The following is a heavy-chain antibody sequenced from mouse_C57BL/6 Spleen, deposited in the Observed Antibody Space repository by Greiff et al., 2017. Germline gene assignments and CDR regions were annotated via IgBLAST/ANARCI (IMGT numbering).Heavy chain of an antibody. V-gene: IGHV1-7*01. CDR3: ASGDFDY. J-gene: IGHJ2*01. CDR2: INPSSGYT. CDR1: GYTFTSYW. Sequence: VQRVESGAELAKPGASVKPSCKASGYTFTSYWMHWVKQRPGQGLEWIGYINPSSGYTKYNQKFKDKATLTADKSSSTAYMQLSSLTYEDSAVYYCASGDFDYWGQGTTLTVSS.